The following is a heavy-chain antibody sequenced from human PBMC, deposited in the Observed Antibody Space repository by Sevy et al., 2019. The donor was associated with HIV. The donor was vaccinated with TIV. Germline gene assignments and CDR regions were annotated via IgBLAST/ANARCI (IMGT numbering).Heavy chain of an antibody. J-gene: IGHJ3*02. D-gene: IGHD5-18*01. CDR3: TRHVDTAIYDAFDI. CDR1: GFTFSGSA. CDR2: IRSKANSYAT. Sequence: GGSLRLSCAASGFTFSGSAMHWVRQASGKGLEWVGRIRSKANSYATAYAASVKCRFTISRDDSKNTAYLQMNSLKTEDTAVYYCTRHVDTAIYDAFDIWGQGTMVTVSS. V-gene: IGHV3-73*01.